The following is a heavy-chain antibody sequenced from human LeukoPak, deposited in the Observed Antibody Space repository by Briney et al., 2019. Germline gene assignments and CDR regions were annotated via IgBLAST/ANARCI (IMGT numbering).Heavy chain of an antibody. CDR3: ARRYCSSTGCYYFDY. CDR2: ISRSGSTI. J-gene: IGHJ4*02. Sequence: GGSLRLSCAASGFTFSSYSMNWVRQAPGKGLEWVSYISRSGSTIYYADSVKGRFTISRDNAKNSLYLQMNSLRVEDTAIYFCARRYCSSTGCYYFDYWGQGTLVTVSS. CDR1: GFTFSSYS. V-gene: IGHV3-48*04. D-gene: IGHD2-2*01.